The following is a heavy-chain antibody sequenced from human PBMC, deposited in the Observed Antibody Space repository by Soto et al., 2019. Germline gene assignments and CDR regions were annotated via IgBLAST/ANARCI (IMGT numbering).Heavy chain of an antibody. CDR3: ARTTAAIHLNY. J-gene: IGHJ4*02. CDR2: THHSGST. CDR1: GGSLSGNY. Sequence: SETLSLTCAVYGGSLSGNYWGWIRQPPGKGLEWIGETHHSGSTAYNPSLKSRVTISVDTSRNQFSLKLDSVTAADTAVYYCARTTAAIHLNYWSQGTLVTVS. D-gene: IGHD2-21*02. V-gene: IGHV4-34*01.